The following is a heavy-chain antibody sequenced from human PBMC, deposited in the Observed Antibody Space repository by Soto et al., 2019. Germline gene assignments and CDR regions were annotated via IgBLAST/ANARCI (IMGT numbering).Heavy chain of an antibody. CDR1: GITFSSYA. CDR3: ASNTRYDPPDY. D-gene: IGHD3-16*01. J-gene: IGHJ4*02. V-gene: IGHV3-23*01. CDR2: ISVSGGST. Sequence: EVQLLESGGGLVQPGGSLRLSCAASGITFSSYAMSWVRQAPGKGLAWVSGISVSGGSTYYADSVKGRFTISRDNSKNTLYLQMNSLRSEVTAVYYCASNTRYDPPDYWGQGTLVTVSS.